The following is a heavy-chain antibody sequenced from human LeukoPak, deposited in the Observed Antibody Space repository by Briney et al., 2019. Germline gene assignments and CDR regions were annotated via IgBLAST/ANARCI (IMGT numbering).Heavy chain of an antibody. Sequence: GASVKVSCKASAYTFTGYYMHWVRQAPGQGLEWMGWINTNSGGTNYAQKFQGRVTMTRDTSISTAYMELSRLRSDDTAVYYCAREDYYDSSGSSIPDAFDIWGQGTMVTVSS. CDR2: INTNSGGT. CDR3: AREDYYDSSGSSIPDAFDI. V-gene: IGHV1-2*02. D-gene: IGHD3-22*01. CDR1: AYTFTGYY. J-gene: IGHJ3*02.